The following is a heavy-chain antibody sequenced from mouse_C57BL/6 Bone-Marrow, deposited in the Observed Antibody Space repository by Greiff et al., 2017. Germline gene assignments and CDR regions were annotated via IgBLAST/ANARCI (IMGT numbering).Heavy chain of an antibody. CDR2: IYPGSGNT. CDR1: GYTFTDYY. D-gene: IGHD1-1*01. J-gene: IGHJ2*01. Sequence: VHLVESGAELVRPGASVKLSCKASGYTFTDYYINWVKQRPGQGLEWIARIYPGSGNTYYNEKFKGKATLTAEKSSSTAYMQLSSLTSEDSAVYFCARRNYYYGSSLDYWGQGTTLTVSS. CDR3: ARRNYYYGSSLDY. V-gene: IGHV1-76*01.